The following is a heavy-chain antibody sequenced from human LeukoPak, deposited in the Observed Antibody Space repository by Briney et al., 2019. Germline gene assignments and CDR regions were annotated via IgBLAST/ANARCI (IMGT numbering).Heavy chain of an antibody. J-gene: IGHJ4*02. Sequence: ASVKVSCKASGYXFTDYYIHWVRQAPGQGLECMGWINLNSGDTYYAQKFQGRVTMTRDTSISTAYMELSRLRSDDTAVYYCARDPLGHEYDFDYWGQGTLVTVSS. CDR1: GYXFTDYY. CDR3: ARDPLGHEYDFDY. CDR2: INLNSGDT. V-gene: IGHV1-2*02. D-gene: IGHD3-3*01.